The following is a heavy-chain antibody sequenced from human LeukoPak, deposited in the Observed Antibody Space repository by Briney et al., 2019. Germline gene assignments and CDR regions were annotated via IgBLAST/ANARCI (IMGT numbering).Heavy chain of an antibody. CDR1: GFPFITYG. Sequence: PGGSLRLSCAASGFPFITYGMHWVRQAPGKGLEWVAYIQSDGSNTDFADSVRGRFTISRDNSKNTLFLQMNSLGAADTAIYYCVRDEDLYSPTWYVFDFWGQGTLVTVSS. D-gene: IGHD2/OR15-2a*01. V-gene: IGHV3-30*02. CDR2: IQSDGSNT. CDR3: VRDEDLYSPTWYVFDF. J-gene: IGHJ4*02.